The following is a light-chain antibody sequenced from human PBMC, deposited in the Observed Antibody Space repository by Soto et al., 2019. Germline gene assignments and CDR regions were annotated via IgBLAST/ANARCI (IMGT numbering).Light chain of an antibody. J-gene: IGKJ1*01. V-gene: IGKV1-5*01. CDR1: QNINTR. Sequence: DVQMTQSPATLSASVGDTVTITCRASQNINTRLAWYQQRPGKAPKLLVFSASRLKAGVPSRFSGTGSGTDFALTMSGLQPDDFATYYCQQFDNFSRTFGRGTKLEI. CDR2: SAS. CDR3: QQFDNFSRT.